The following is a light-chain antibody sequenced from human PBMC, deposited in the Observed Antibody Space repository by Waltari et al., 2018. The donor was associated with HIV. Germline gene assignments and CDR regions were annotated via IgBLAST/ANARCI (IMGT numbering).Light chain of an antibody. CDR1: SSDVGGYNY. J-gene: IGLJ1*01. CDR2: DVS. CDR3: CSYAGSYPLFYV. V-gene: IGLV2-11*01. Sequence: QSALTQPRSVSGSPGQSVTISCTGTSSDVGGYNYVSWYQQHPGKAPKLMIYDVSKRPSGVPDRFSGSKSGNTASLTISGLQAEDEADYYCCSYAGSYPLFYVFGTGTKVTVL.